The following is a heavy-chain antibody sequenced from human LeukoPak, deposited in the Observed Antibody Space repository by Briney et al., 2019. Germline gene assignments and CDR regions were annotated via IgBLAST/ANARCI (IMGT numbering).Heavy chain of an antibody. V-gene: IGHV3-48*04. CDR1: GFSFSNYG. CDR3: ARDVTYYGGGWFDP. CDR2: ISSGTSTI. J-gene: IGHJ5*02. Sequence: GGSLRLSCAASGFSFSNYGMNWVRQAPGKGLEWVSYISSGTSTIYYADSVKGRFTISRDNAKNSLYLQMNSLRAEDTAVYYCARDVTYYGGGWFDPWGQGTLVTVSS. D-gene: IGHD4-23*01.